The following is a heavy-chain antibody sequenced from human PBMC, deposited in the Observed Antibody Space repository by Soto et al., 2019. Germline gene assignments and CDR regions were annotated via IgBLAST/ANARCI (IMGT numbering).Heavy chain of an antibody. CDR3: ARGLITEPYNWFDP. CDR1: GASISSGTYY. D-gene: IGHD3-16*01. V-gene: IGHV4-61*01. J-gene: IGHJ5*02. CDR2: IYYSGST. Sequence: PSETLSLTCTVSGASISSGTYYWGWIRQAPGKGLGWIGYIYYSGSTNYNPSLKSRVTISVDTSKNQFSLKLSSVTAADTAVYYCARGLITEPYNWFDPWGQGTLVTVSS.